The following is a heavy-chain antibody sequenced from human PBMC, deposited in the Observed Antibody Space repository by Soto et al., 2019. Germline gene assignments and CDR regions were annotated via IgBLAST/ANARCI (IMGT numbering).Heavy chain of an antibody. CDR2: IFYSGTT. D-gene: IGHD3-10*01. CDR1: GGSISSGNYY. V-gene: IGHV4-30-4*01. Sequence: QVQLQESGPGLVKPSQTLSLTCTVSGGSISSGNYYWSWIRQPPGKGLEWIGYIFYSGTTYYNPSLKSRVSISVDTSKSQFSLSLSSLTAADAAVYYCARDLGWFGEFIYYYNGMDVWGQGTTVTVSS. CDR3: ARDLGWFGEFIYYYNGMDV. J-gene: IGHJ6*02.